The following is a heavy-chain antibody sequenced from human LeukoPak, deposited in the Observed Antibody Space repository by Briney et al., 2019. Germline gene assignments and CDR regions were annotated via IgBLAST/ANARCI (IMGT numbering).Heavy chain of an antibody. V-gene: IGHV3-21*01. CDR3: ARGVAAAGTFDY. D-gene: IGHD6-13*01. J-gene: IGHJ4*02. Sequence: GGSQRLSCAASGLTISSYSMNWVRQAPGKGLEWVSSISSSSSYIYYADSVKGRFTISRDNAKNSLYLQMNSLRAEDTAVYYCARGVAAAGTFDYWGQGTLVTVSS. CDR1: GLTISSYS. CDR2: ISSSSSYI.